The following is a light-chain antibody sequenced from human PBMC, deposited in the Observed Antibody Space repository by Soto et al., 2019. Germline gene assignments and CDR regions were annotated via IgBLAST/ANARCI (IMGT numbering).Light chain of an antibody. CDR1: QSISSD. Sequence: EIVTTQSPATLSVSPGERAILSCRASQSISSDLAWYQQKPGQAPRLLIFDASTRATAIPARFSGSGSGTEFTLTISTLQSEDFGVYYCQQYNRLPYTFGQGPRLEIK. J-gene: IGKJ2*01. CDR3: QQYNRLPYT. CDR2: DAS. V-gene: IGKV3-15*01.